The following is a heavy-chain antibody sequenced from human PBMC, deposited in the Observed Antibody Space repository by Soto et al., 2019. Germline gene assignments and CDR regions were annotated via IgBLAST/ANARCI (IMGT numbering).Heavy chain of an antibody. D-gene: IGHD5-12*01. J-gene: IGHJ5*02. CDR1: GYTFTSYY. CDR3: ARDGSNLGWFDP. Sequence: QVQLVQSGAEVKKPGASVKVSCKASGYTFTSYYMHWVRQAPGQGLEWMGIINPSGGSTSYAQKFQGRVTMTRDTSTSTVDMELSSLRSEDTAVYYCARDGSNLGWFDPWGQGTLVTVSS. V-gene: IGHV1-46*01. CDR2: INPSGGST.